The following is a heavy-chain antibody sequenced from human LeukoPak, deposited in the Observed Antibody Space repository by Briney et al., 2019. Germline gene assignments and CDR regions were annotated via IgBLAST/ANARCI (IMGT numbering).Heavy chain of an antibody. D-gene: IGHD3-10*01. CDR3: ASSLWFGESTFDP. CDR2: INPSGGST. CDR1: GYTFTSYY. J-gene: IGHJ5*02. Sequence: ASVKVSRKASGYTFTSYYMHWVRQAPGQGLEWMGIINPSGGSTSYAQKFQGRVTMTRDTSTSTVYMELSSLRSEDTAVYYCASSLWFGESTFDPWGQGTLVTVSS. V-gene: IGHV1-46*01.